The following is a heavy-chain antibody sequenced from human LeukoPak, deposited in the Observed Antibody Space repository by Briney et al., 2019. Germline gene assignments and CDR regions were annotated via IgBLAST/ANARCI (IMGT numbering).Heavy chain of an antibody. CDR2: IWYDGSNK. Sequence: QPGRSLRLSCAASGFTFSSYGMHWVRQAPGKGLEWVAVIWYDGSNKYYADSVKGRFTISRDNSKNTLYLQMNSLRAEDTAVYYCARDYGVTYYYGSGSYYPDYWGQGTLVTVSS. CDR3: ARDYGVTYYYGSGSYYPDY. V-gene: IGHV3-33*08. D-gene: IGHD3-10*01. J-gene: IGHJ4*02. CDR1: GFTFSSYG.